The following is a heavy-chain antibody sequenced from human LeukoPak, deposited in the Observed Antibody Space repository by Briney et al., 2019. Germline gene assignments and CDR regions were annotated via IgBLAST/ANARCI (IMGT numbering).Heavy chain of an antibody. V-gene: IGHV3-49*04. CDR2: IRSKAYGGTT. CDR1: GFTFGVHA. J-gene: IGHJ6*02. Sequence: GGSLRLSCTASGFTFGVHAMSWVRQAPGKGLEWVGFIRSKAYGGTTEYAASVKGRFIISRDDSKSIAYLRMNSLKTEDTAVYYCTRGPIQVWLYYGMDVWGQGTTVIVSS. CDR3: TRGPIQVWLYYGMDV. D-gene: IGHD5-18*01.